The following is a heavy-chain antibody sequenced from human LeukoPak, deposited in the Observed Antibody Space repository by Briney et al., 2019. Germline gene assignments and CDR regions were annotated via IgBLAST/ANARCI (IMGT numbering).Heavy chain of an antibody. D-gene: IGHD3-10*01. CDR3: AKIYGLLWFGGHFDY. J-gene: IGHJ4*02. CDR2: ISGSGGGT. V-gene: IGHV3-23*01. CDR1: GFTFSSYA. Sequence: GGSLRLSCAASGFTFSSYAMSWVRQAPGKGLEWVSAISGSGGGTYYADSVKGRFTISRDNSKNTLYLQMNSLRAEDTAVYYCAKIYGLLWFGGHFDYWGQGTLVTVSS.